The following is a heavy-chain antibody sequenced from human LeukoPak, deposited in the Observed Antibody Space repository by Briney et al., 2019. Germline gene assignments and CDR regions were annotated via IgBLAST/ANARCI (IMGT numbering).Heavy chain of an antibody. V-gene: IGHV3-7*03. J-gene: IGHJ6*02. D-gene: IGHD6-19*01. Sequence: GGSLRLSCAASGFTFSSYWMSWVRQAPGKGLEWVANIKQDGSEKYYVDSVKGRFTISRDNAKNSLYLQMNSLRAEDTAVYYCAKHIAVAGRTYYYYGMDVWGQGTTVTVSS. CDR2: IKQDGSEK. CDR1: GFTFSSYW. CDR3: AKHIAVAGRTYYYYGMDV.